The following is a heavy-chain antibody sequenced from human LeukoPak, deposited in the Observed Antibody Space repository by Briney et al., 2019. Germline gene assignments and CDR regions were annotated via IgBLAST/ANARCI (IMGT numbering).Heavy chain of an antibody. D-gene: IGHD6-6*01. Sequence: SETLSLTCAVYGDSFSGYYWSWIRQPPGKGLEWIGEINHSGSTNYNPSLKSRVTISVDTSKSQFSLKLSSVTAADTAVYYCARLDAYSSSSNYYYYMDVWGKGTTVTVSS. CDR1: GDSFSGYY. J-gene: IGHJ6*03. CDR3: ARLDAYSSSSNYYYYMDV. CDR2: INHSGST. V-gene: IGHV4-34*01.